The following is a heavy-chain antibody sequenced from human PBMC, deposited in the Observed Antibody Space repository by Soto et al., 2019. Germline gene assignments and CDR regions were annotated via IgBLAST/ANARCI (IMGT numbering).Heavy chain of an antibody. V-gene: IGHV4-59*12. CDR3: ARDYDGFDY. Sequence: PSETLSLTCSVSGASIRGYYWHWIRQPPGKGLEWIGKVSDSDYVRYNSSLRSRVTISVDTSKSQLSLKLMSVTAADTAVHYCARDYDGFDYWGPGILVTVSS. CDR1: GASIRGYY. D-gene: IGHD3-16*01. J-gene: IGHJ4*02. CDR2: VSDSDYV.